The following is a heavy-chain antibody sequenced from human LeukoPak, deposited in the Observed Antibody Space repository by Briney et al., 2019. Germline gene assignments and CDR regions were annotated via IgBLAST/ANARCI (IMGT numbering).Heavy chain of an antibody. CDR2: ISGSGGST. CDR3: AKDRRYCSSTSCYRDFDN. D-gene: IGHD2-2*01. J-gene: IGHJ4*02. CDR1: GFTFSSYA. V-gene: IGHV3-23*01. Sequence: GGSLRLSCAASGFTFSSYAMSWVRQAPGKGLEWVSAISGSGGSTYYADSVKGRFTISRDNSKNTLYLQMNSLRAEDTAVYYCAKDRRYCSSTSCYRDFDNWGQGTLVTVSS.